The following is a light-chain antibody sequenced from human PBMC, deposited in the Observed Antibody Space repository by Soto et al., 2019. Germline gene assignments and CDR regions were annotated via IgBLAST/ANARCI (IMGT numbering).Light chain of an antibody. CDR1: QSIINNY. CDR3: HQYGSTPPYT. J-gene: IGKJ2*01. V-gene: IGKV3-20*01. Sequence: EVVLTQSPGPLSLSPGEIATLSCRASQSIINNYLAWYQQRPGQAPRLLIYGSYDRATGIPGRFSGSGSGTDFTLTISRREPGDFAVYYCHQYGSTPPYTFGQGTKVEI. CDR2: GSY.